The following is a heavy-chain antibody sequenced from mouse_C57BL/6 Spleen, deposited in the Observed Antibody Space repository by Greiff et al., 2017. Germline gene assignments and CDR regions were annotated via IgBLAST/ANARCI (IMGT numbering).Heavy chain of an antibody. Sequence: QVQLKESGPGLVQPSQCLSITCTVSGFSFTSYGVPWVRQSPGKGLEWLGVIWRGGSTAYNAAFMSRLSITKDNSKSQVFFKMNSLQADDTAIYYCARNFDFDYWGQGTTLTVSS. CDR3: ARNFDFDY. CDR1: GFSFTSYG. CDR2: IWRGGST. J-gene: IGHJ2*01. V-gene: IGHV2-5*01.